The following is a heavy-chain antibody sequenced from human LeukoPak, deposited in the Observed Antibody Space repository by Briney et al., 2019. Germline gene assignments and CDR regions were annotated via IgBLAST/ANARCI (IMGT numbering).Heavy chain of an antibody. CDR3: AKVPNWNYFENYYYMDV. V-gene: IGHV3-30*02. D-gene: IGHD1-7*01. CDR2: IRYDGSNK. Sequence: GGSLRLSCAASGFTFSSYGMHWVRQAPGKGLEWVAFIRYDGSNKYYADSVKGRFTISRDNSKNTLYLQMNSLRAEDTAVYYCAKVPNWNYFENYYYMDVWGKGTTVTVSS. J-gene: IGHJ6*03. CDR1: GFTFSSYG.